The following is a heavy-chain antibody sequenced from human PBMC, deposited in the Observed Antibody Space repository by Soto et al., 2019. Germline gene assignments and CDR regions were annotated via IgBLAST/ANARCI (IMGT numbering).Heavy chain of an antibody. CDR2: MNPNSGNT. D-gene: IGHD1-20*01. CDR1: GYTFTSYD. V-gene: IGHV1-8*01. Sequence: ASVKVSCKASGYTFTSYDINWVRQATGQGLEWMGWMNPNSGNTGYAQKFQGRVTMTRNTSISTAYMELSSLRSEDTAVYYCARGRIPINGTHYWGQGTLGTVSS. CDR3: ARGRIPINGTHY. J-gene: IGHJ4*02.